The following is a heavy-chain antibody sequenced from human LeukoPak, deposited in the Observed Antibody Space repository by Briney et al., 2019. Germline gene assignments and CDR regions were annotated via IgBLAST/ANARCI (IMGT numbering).Heavy chain of an antibody. D-gene: IGHD3-10*01. J-gene: IGHJ5*02. V-gene: IGHV3-49*04. Sequence: GGSLRLSCTASAFSFGDSDMSWVRQAPGKGQEWVGSIRSDAYGGTTEYAASVKDRFTISRDDSKTIAYLQLNSLKTEDTAVYYCAKDYEPLLGVQRWGDWFDPWGQGTLVTVAS. CDR2: IRSDAYGGTT. CDR3: AKDYEPLLGVQRWGDWFDP. CDR1: AFSFGDSD.